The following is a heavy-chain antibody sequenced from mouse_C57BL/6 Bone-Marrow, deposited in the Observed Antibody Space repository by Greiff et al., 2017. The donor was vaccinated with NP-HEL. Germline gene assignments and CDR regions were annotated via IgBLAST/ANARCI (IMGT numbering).Heavy chain of an antibody. CDR3: ARRGSQYYFDY. D-gene: IGHD1-1*01. J-gene: IGHJ2*01. Sequence: EVKLQESGGDLVKPGGSLKLSCAASGFTFSSYGMSWVRQTPDKRLEWVATISSGGSYTYYPDSVKGRFTISRDNAKNTLYLQMSSLKSEDTAMYYCARRGSQYYFDYWGQGTTLTVSS. CDR1: GFTFSSYG. CDR2: ISSGGSYT. V-gene: IGHV5-6*02.